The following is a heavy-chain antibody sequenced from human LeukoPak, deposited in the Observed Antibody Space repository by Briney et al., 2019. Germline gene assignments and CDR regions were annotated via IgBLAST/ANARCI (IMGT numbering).Heavy chain of an antibody. D-gene: IGHD2-2*01. J-gene: IGHJ6*03. CDR1: GFTLTGYY. CDR2: IKPNSGDT. Sequence: ASVTVSCKASGFTLTGYYMHWVRQAPRQGLQWMGWIKPNSGDTDYAQKLQGRVTMTRDTSISTVYMELSSLRSDDTAVYYCARADSVPAGDYHYWYMDVWGKGTTVTVSS. CDR3: ARADSVPAGDYHYWYMDV. V-gene: IGHV1-2*02.